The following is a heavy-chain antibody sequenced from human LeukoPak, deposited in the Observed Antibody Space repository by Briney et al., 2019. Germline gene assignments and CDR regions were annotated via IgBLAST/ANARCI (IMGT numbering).Heavy chain of an antibody. CDR2: ISSGSSNI. J-gene: IGHJ3*02. D-gene: IGHD2-15*01. Sequence: GGSLRLSCAASGFTFSSYRMNWVRQAPGKGLEWVSYISSGSSNIYYADSVKGRFTISRDNAKNSLYLQINSLRAEDTAVYSCAGEGWHDAFDIWGQGTMVTVSS. V-gene: IGHV3-48*01. CDR1: GFTFSSYR. CDR3: AGEGWHDAFDI.